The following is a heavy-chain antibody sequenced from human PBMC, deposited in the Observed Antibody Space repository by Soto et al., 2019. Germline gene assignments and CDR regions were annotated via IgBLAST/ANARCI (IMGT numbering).Heavy chain of an antibody. D-gene: IGHD6-19*01. CDR2: IDYTGST. Sequence: SETLSLTCTVSGGSISSGDYYWSWIRQPPGKGLEWIGNIDYTGSTYYNPSLKSRITISVDTSKNQFSLKLSSVTAADTAVYYCAIDRPYSSGWYDMDVWGQGTTVTVSS. V-gene: IGHV4-30-4*02. CDR1: GGSISSGDYY. CDR3: AIDRPYSSGWYDMDV. J-gene: IGHJ6*02.